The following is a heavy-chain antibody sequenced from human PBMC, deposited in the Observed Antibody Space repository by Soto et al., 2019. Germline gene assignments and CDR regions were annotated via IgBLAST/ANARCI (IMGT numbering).Heavy chain of an antibody. CDR3: AKERSNYAGGYSDY. J-gene: IGHJ4*02. V-gene: IGHV3-23*01. Sequence: EVQLLESGGGLVQPGESLRLSCAASGFTFSNFAMSWVRQAPGKGLEWVSSVSGSGGSTYYADSVKGRFTISRDNYKNTLYLQMNSLRGYDTAVFYCAKERSNYAGGYSDYWGQGTLVTVSS. CDR1: GFTFSNFA. CDR2: VSGSGGST. D-gene: IGHD5-18*01.